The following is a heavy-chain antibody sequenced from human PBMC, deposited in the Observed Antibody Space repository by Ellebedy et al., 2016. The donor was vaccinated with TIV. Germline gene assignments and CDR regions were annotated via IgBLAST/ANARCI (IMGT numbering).Heavy chain of an antibody. J-gene: IGHJ6*02. Sequence: MPSETLSLTCTVSGGSISSYYWSWIRQPPGKGLEWIGYIYYSGSTNYNPSLKSRVTISVDTSKNQFSLKLSSVTAADTAVYYCARIGDFWSGSRAGMDVWGQGTTVTVSS. CDR2: IYYSGST. CDR1: GGSISSYY. V-gene: IGHV4-59*01. CDR3: ARIGDFWSGSRAGMDV. D-gene: IGHD3-3*01.